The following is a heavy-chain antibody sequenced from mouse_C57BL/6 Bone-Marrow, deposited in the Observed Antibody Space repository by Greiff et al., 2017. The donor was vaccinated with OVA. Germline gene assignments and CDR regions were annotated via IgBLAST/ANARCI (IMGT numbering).Heavy chain of an antibody. CDR2: IYPGGGYT. CDR1: GYTFTNYW. J-gene: IGHJ4*01. CDR3: ARRRDGFMDY. V-gene: IGHV1-63*01. D-gene: IGHD2-3*01. Sequence: QVQLKESGAELVRPGTSVKMSCKASGYTFTNYWIGWAKQRPGHGLEWIGDIYPGGGYTNYNEKFKGKATLTADKSSSTAYMQFSSLTSEDSAIYYCARRRDGFMDYWGQGTSVTVSS.